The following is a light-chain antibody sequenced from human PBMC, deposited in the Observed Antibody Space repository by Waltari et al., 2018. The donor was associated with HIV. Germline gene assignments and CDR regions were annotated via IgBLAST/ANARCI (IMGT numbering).Light chain of an antibody. V-gene: IGLV2-14*01. J-gene: IGLJ2*01. Sequence: QSALTQPASVSGSPGKSITISCIGSSSDIGAYNFVSWYQQRPGKAPKLIIYEVSDRPPGSSNRFSGSKSGITASLTISGLQADDEADYYCASYTRSGILLFGGGTRLTVL. CDR3: ASYTRSGILL. CDR2: EVS. CDR1: SSDIGAYNF.